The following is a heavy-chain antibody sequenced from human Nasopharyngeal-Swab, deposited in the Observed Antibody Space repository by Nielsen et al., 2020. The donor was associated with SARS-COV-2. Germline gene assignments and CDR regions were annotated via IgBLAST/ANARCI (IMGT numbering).Heavy chain of an antibody. V-gene: IGHV1-18*04. CDR2: IIAYNGNT. D-gene: IGHD3-3*01. J-gene: IGHJ5*02. CDR3: ARDLTIFGLVIRGGEFDP. CDR1: GEYCTSYG. Sequence: ASAQDSCRAAGEYCTSYGISCVRQAPAEGGVGRGWIIAYNGNTNYAQKLQGSVTMTTDTSTSTAYMELRSLRSDDTAVYYCARDLTIFGLVIRGGEFDPWGQGTLVTVSS.